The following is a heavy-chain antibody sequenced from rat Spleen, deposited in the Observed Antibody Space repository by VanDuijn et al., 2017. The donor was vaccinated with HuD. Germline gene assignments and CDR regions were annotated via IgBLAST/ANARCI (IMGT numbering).Heavy chain of an antibody. V-gene: IGHV5S23*01. Sequence: EVKLVESGGGLVQPGRSLKLSCAASGFTFSNYYMAWVRQAPTKGLEWVASISPSGRSTYYPDSVKGRFTISRDNAKSTQYLQMDSLRSEDTATYYCAKGGYNYGWFAYWGQGTLVTVSS. CDR3: AKGGYNYGWFAY. J-gene: IGHJ3*01. CDR1: GFTFSNYY. D-gene: IGHD1-4*01. CDR2: ISPSGRST.